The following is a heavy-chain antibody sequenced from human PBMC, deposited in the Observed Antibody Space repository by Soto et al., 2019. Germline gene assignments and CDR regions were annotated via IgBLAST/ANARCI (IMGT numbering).Heavy chain of an antibody. J-gene: IGHJ6*02. V-gene: IGHV3-53*02. CDR3: ARTTDYQAMDV. CDR1: GFTVSSNY. Sequence: EVQLVETGGGLIQPGGSLTLSCSASGFTVSSNYMNWVRQAPGKGLEWVSVIYSGGSTYYADSVKGRFTISRDKSKNTLYLQMNSLRAEDTAVYYCARTTDYQAMDVWGQGTTVTVSS. CDR2: IYSGGST.